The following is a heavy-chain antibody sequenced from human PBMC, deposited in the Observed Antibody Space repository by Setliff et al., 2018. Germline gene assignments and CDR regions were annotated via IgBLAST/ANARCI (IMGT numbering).Heavy chain of an antibody. CDR1: GYSFTSYW. V-gene: IGHV5-51*01. J-gene: IGHJ4*02. CDR2: IYPGDSDT. D-gene: IGHD3-22*01. Sequence: GESLKISCKGSGYSFTSYWIGWVRQMPGKGLEWMGIIYPGDSDTRYSPSFQGQVTISADKSISTAYLQWSSLKASDTAMYYCARESYDSSGYIYYFDYWGQGTLVTGLL. CDR3: ARESYDSSGYIYYFDY.